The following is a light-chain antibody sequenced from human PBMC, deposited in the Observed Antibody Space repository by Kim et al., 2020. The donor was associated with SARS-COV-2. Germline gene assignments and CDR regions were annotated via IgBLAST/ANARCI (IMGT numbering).Light chain of an antibody. Sequence: QSVLTQPPSASGTPGQRVTISCSGSSSNIGSNTVNWYQQLPGTAPKLLIYSNNQRPSGVPDRFSGSKSGTSASLAISGLQSEDEADYYCAAWDDGLNGPVFGGATQLTVL. V-gene: IGLV1-44*01. CDR3: AAWDDGLNGPV. J-gene: IGLJ3*02. CDR2: SNN. CDR1: SSNIGSNT.